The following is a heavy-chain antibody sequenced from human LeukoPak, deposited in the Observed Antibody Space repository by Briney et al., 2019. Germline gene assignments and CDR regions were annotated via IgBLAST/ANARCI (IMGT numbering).Heavy chain of an antibody. D-gene: IGHD6-6*01. CDR2: ISSSSSYI. CDR1: GFTFSSYS. J-gene: IGHJ4*02. CDR3: AREVEFRSCSSYDY. Sequence: PGGSLRLSCAAPGFTFSSYSMNWVRQAPGKGLEWVSSISSSSSYIYYADSVKGRFTISRDNAKNSLYLQMNSLRAEDTAVYYCAREVEFRSCSSYDYWGQGTLVTVSS. V-gene: IGHV3-21*01.